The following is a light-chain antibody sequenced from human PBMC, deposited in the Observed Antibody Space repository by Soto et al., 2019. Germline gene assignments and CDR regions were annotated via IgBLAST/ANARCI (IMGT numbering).Light chain of an antibody. Sequence: EIVLTQSPGTLSLSPGERATLSCRASQSISSSYLAWYQQKPGQAPRLLIYGASSRATGIPDRFSGGGSGTDFTLTSRRLEPEDVAVYYCQQYGSSPATFGQGTKVEIK. V-gene: IGKV3-20*01. CDR3: QQYGSSPAT. CDR2: GAS. J-gene: IGKJ1*01. CDR1: QSISSSY.